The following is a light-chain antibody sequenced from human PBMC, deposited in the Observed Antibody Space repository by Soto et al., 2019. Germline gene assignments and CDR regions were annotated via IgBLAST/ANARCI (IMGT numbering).Light chain of an antibody. V-gene: IGLV1-40*01. CDR2: GNN. J-gene: IGLJ3*02. CDR3: QSYDSSLSGPWV. CDR1: SSNIGAGYD. Sequence: QSVLTQPPSVSGAPGQRVTISCTGSSSNIGAGYDVHWYQQLPGTAPKLLIYGNNNRPSGVPDRFSGSKSGTSASLAITWLQAEDEADYYCQSYDSSLSGPWVFGGGTKLTVL.